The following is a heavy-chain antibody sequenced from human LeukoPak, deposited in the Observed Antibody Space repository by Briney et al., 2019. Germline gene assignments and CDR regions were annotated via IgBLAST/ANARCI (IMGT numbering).Heavy chain of an antibody. CDR1: GGSISSGDYY. J-gene: IGHJ4*02. CDR2: IYYSGST. Sequence: SQTLSLTCTVSGGSISSGDYYWSWIRQPPGKGLEWIGYIYYSGSTYYNPSLKSRVTISGDTSKNQFSLKLTSVTAADTAVYYCARLGGPAAVDYWGQGTLVTVSS. CDR3: ARLGGPAAVDY. V-gene: IGHV4-30-4*01. D-gene: IGHD2-2*01.